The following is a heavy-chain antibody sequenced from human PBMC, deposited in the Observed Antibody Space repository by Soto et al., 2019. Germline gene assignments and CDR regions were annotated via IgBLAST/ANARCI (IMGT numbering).Heavy chain of an antibody. V-gene: IGHV1-18*01. CDR3: ARSFGSRGDCSGGSCYEYYFDY. J-gene: IGHJ4*02. CDR2: ISAYNGNT. Sequence: ASVKVSCKASGYTFTSYGISWVRQAPGQGLEWMGWISAYNGNTNYAQKLQGRVTMTTDTSTSTAYMELRSLRSDDTAVYYCARSFGSRGDCSGGSCYEYYFDYWGQGTLVTVSS. D-gene: IGHD2-15*01. CDR1: GYTFTSYG.